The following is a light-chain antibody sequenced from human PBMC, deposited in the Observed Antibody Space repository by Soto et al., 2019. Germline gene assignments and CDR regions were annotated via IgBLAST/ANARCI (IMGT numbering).Light chain of an antibody. CDR2: DVS. V-gene: IGLV2-14*03. CDR3: SSYTSGSTL. Sequence: QSALTQPASVSGSPGQSITISCTGTSSDVGGYNYVSWYQQHPGKAPKLMIYDVSNRPSGVSNRFSGSKSGNTASLTISGLQAEDEADYYCSSYTSGSTLFGTGTKLTVL. J-gene: IGLJ1*01. CDR1: SSDVGGYNY.